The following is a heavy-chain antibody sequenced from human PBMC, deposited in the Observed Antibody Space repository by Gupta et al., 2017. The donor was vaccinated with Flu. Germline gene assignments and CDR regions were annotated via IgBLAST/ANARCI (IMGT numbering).Heavy chain of an antibody. CDR3: TSATGCSSSSCSNYYYMDV. CDR2: VRSKPYGGTT. CDR1: GFTVGDYA. V-gene: IGHV3-49*04. J-gene: IGHJ6*03. Sequence: EVQLVESGGGLVQPGRSLRLSCTASGFTVGDYAVSGVRQAPGKGLEWVGFVRSKPYGGTTEYAASLEGRFTISREDSKSIAYLQMNSLKTEDTAVYYCTSATGCSSSSCSNYYYMDVWGKGTTVTVSS. D-gene: IGHD2-2*01.